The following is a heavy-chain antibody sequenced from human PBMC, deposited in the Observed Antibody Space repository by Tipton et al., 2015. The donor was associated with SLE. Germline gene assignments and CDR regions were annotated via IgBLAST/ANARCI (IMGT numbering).Heavy chain of an antibody. Sequence: SLRLSCAASGFTFSNAWMNWVSQAPGKGLEWVGRIKSKTDGGTTDYAAPVKGRYTISRDDSKNTRYLQMNSLKTEDTAVYYCTSLNDCGDYVGFDFWGQGTLVTVSS. J-gene: IGHJ4*02. CDR2: IKSKTDGGTT. V-gene: IGHV3-15*07. CDR1: GFTFSNAW. CDR3: TSLNDCGDYVGFDF. D-gene: IGHD4-17*01.